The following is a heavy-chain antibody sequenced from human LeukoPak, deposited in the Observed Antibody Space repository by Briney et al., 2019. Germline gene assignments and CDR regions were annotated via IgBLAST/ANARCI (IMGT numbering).Heavy chain of an antibody. CDR2: IYYSGST. J-gene: IGHJ4*02. CDR3: ARIPGSNHDYFDY. D-gene: IGHD2-2*01. Sequence: PSETLSLTCTVSGGSISSYYWSWIRQPPGKGLEWIGYIYYSGSTNYNPSLKSRVTISVDTSKNQFSLKLNSVTAADTAVYYCARIPGSNHDYFDYWGQGTLVTVSS. CDR1: GGSISSYY. V-gene: IGHV4-59*12.